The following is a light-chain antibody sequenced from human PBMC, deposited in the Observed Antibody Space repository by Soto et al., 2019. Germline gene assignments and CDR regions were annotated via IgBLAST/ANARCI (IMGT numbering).Light chain of an antibody. CDR2: WAS. Sequence: EIVLTQSPGTLSLSPGERATLSCRASQSVLYSSNNKNYLAWYQQKPGQPPKLLIYWASTRESGVPDRFSGSGSGTDFTLTISSLQAEDVAVYYCQQYYSTPLFTFGPGTKVDIK. CDR1: QSVLYSSNNKNY. J-gene: IGKJ3*01. V-gene: IGKV4-1*01. CDR3: QQYYSTPLFT.